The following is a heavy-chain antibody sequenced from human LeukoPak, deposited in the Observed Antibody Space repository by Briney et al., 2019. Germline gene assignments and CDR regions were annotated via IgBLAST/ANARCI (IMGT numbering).Heavy chain of an antibody. V-gene: IGHV3-64*02. CDR1: GFTFSNYV. D-gene: IGHD3-10*01. CDR3: AREGDSGTYDY. CDR2: ITSNGGTT. Sequence: PGGSLRLSCAASGFTFSNYVLHWVRQAPGKGLESVSAITSNGGTTYYADSVKGRFTISRDNPKNTLYLQMGSLRVEDMAVYYCAREGDSGTYDYWGQGTLVTASS. J-gene: IGHJ4*02.